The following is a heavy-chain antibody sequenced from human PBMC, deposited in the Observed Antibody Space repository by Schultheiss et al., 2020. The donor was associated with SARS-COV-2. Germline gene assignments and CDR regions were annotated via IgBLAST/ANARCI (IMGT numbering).Heavy chain of an antibody. CDR1: GFTFSSYA. D-gene: IGHD3-3*01. CDR3: ARDDFWSGYRDY. V-gene: IGHV3-48*02. Sequence: GGSLRLSCAASGFTFSSYAMSWVRQAPGKGLEWVSYISSSGSTIYYADSVKGRFTISRDNSKNTLYLQMNSLRDEDTAVYYCARDDFWSGYRDYWGQGTLVTVSS. CDR2: ISSSGSTI. J-gene: IGHJ4*02.